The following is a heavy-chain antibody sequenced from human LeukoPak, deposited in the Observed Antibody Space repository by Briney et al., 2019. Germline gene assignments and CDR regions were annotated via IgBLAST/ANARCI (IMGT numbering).Heavy chain of an antibody. V-gene: IGHV3-21*01. D-gene: IGHD3-3*01. Sequence: GGSLRLSCAASGFTFSSYAMTWVRQAPGKGLEWVSIISGSSSHIYYADSVKGRFTISRDNAKNSLYLQMNSLRAEDTAVYYCARDGYQVPTIFGTFDPWGQGTLVTVSS. CDR3: ARDGYQVPTIFGTFDP. CDR1: GFTFSSYA. J-gene: IGHJ5*02. CDR2: ISGSSSHI.